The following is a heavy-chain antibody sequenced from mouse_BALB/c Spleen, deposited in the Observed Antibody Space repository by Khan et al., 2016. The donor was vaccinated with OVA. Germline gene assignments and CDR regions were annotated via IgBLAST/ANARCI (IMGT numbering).Heavy chain of an antibody. CDR1: GYTFTSYW. V-gene: IGHV1S41*01. Sequence: DLVKPGASVTLSCKASGYTFTSYWVNWIKQRPGQGHEWVGHIGPGSGNPYYSETFKGKATLTVDTSSSTSYIQLTMLSSDDSAVNFGASSNYYGYGLYAMDYWGQGTSVTVSS. CDR2: IGPGSGNP. CDR3: ASSNYYGYGLYAMDY. D-gene: IGHD2-2*01. J-gene: IGHJ4*01.